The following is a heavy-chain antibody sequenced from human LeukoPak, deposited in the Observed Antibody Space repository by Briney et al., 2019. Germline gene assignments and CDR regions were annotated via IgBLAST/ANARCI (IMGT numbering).Heavy chain of an antibody. CDR2: ISFSSTTI. V-gene: IGHV3-48*01. Sequence: GGSLRLSCTVSGFSLSSYAMSWVRRAPGKGLEWVSHISFSSTTIYYADSVKGRFTISRDNAKNSLYLQMGSLRAEDMAVYYCARDGCSGGSCNYYYYYMDVWGKGTTVTISS. CDR1: GFSLSSYA. CDR3: ARDGCSGGSCNYYYYYMDV. J-gene: IGHJ6*03. D-gene: IGHD2-15*01.